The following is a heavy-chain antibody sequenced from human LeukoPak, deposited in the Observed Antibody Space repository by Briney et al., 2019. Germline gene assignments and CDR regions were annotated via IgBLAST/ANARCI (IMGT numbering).Heavy chain of an antibody. CDR2: IIPIFGTA. J-gene: IGHJ4*02. CDR3: ARGGTRHCSGGNCFFPLDY. D-gene: IGHD2-15*01. V-gene: IGHV1-69*06. Sequence: ASVKVSCKASGGTFSSYAISWVRQAPGQGLEWMGGIIPIFGTANYAQKFQGRVTITADKSTTTAYMELSSLRSEDTAVYYCARGGTRHCSGGNCFFPLDYWGQGTLVTVSS. CDR1: GGTFSSYA.